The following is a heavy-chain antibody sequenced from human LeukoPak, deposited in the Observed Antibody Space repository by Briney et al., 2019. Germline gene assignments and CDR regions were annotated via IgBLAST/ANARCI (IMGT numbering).Heavy chain of an antibody. CDR1: GDSINSNH. J-gene: IGHJ4*02. V-gene: IGHV4-4*09. D-gene: IGHD2-2*01. Sequence: SETLSLTCTVSGDSINSNHWSWIRQPPGQGLQWIGFIFISGNTEYHPSLKSRVTISLDTSKNQFSLKMSSMTAADTAVYYCARHYSEYATFDYWGQGTLVTVSS. CDR3: ARHYSEYATFDY. CDR2: IFISGNT.